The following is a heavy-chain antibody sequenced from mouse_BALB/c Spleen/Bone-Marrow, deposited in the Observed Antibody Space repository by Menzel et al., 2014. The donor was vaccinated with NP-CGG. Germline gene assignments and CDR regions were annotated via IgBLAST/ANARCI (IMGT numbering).Heavy chain of an antibody. D-gene: IGHD2-1*01. CDR3: ARKGNYGWFAY. CDR2: INPYNGAT. J-gene: IGHJ3*01. CDR1: GYSFTAYY. V-gene: IGHV1-31*01. Sequence: EVMLVESGPELVKPGASVKISCKASGYSFTAYYIHWVKQSHVKSLEWIGRINPYNGATSYNQNFKDKARLTVDKSSSTAYMELHSLTSEDSAVYYCARKGNYGWFAYWGQGTLVTVSA.